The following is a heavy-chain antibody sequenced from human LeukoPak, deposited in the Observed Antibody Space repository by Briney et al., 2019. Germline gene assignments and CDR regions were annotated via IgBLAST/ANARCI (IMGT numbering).Heavy chain of an antibody. Sequence: QPGGSLRLSCAASGFTFSSNAMSWVRQTPGQGLEWEWVSAISGSGSTTFYADSVRGRFTISRDNSKNTLYLQMNSLRAEDTAVYFCASAGSHSYFDSWGPGTLVTVSS. D-gene: IGHD6-13*01. CDR1: GFTFSSNA. CDR2: ISGSGSTT. V-gene: IGHV3-23*01. J-gene: IGHJ4*02. CDR3: ASAGSHSYFDS.